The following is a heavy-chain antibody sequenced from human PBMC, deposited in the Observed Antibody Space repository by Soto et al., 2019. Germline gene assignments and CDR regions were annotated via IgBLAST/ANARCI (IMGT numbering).Heavy chain of an antibody. V-gene: IGHV1-69*02. CDR1: GGTFSSYT. CDR2: IIPILGIA. CDR3: AMEYFSSNSCYRDY. J-gene: IGHJ4*02. Sequence: QVQLVQSGAEVKKPGSSVKVSCKASGGTFSSYTISWVRQAHGQGLEWMGRIIPILGIANYAQKFQGRVTMTADKSTSTANMELSILRSEDTAVYSCAMEYFSSNSCYRDYWGQGTLVTVSS. D-gene: IGHD2-2*02.